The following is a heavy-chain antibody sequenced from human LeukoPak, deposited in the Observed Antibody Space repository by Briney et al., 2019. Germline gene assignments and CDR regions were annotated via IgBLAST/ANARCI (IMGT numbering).Heavy chain of an antibody. CDR1: GYTFTSYG. D-gene: IGHD3-10*01. V-gene: IGHV1-18*01. CDR2: ISAYNGNT. J-gene: IGHJ5*02. Sequence: GASVKVSCKASGYTFTSYGISWVRQAPGQGLEWMGWISAYNGNTNYAQKLQGRVTMTTDTSTSTAYMELRSLRSDDTAVYYCARFSFYGSGSLSACNWFDPWGQGTLVTVSS. CDR3: ARFSFYGSGSLSACNWFDP.